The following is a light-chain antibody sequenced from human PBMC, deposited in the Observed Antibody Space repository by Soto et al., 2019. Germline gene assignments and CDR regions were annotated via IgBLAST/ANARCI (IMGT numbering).Light chain of an antibody. Sequence: QSVLTQPPSVSGSPGQSVTISSTGTSSDVGSYNRVSWYQQPPRTAPKLTIYEVSNRPSGVPDRFSGSKSGNTASLTISGLQAEDEADYYCSSYTSSSTYVFGTGTKVTVL. CDR3: SSYTSSSTYV. CDR2: EVS. V-gene: IGLV2-18*02. CDR1: SSDVGSYNR. J-gene: IGLJ1*01.